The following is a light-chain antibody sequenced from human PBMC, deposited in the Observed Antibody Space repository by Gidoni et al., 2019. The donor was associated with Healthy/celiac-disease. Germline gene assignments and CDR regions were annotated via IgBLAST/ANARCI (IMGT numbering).Light chain of an antibody. Sequence: EIVLTPSPGTLSLSPGERATLSCRASQSVSSSYLAWYQQKPGQAPRLLIYGASSRATGIPDRFSGSGSGTDFTLTISRLEPEDVAVYYCQQYGSSPPMYTFGQGTKLEIK. CDR3: QQYGSSPPMYT. J-gene: IGKJ2*01. CDR1: QSVSSSY. V-gene: IGKV3-20*01. CDR2: GAS.